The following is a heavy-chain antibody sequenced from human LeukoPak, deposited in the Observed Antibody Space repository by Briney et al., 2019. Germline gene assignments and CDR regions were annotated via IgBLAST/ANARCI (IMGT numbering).Heavy chain of an antibody. CDR3: VKVARVASGWPGGAFDF. J-gene: IGHJ4*02. Sequence: TGGSLRLSCSVSGFTFSAYGMHWVRQAPGKGLEYVSAISSNGGSTYHADSVKGRFTISREKYKKTMYLQMSSLRAEDTAVYYCVKVARVASGWPGGAFDFWGLGALVTVSS. CDR2: ISSNGGST. V-gene: IGHV3-64D*06. D-gene: IGHD6-19*01. CDR1: GFTFSAYG.